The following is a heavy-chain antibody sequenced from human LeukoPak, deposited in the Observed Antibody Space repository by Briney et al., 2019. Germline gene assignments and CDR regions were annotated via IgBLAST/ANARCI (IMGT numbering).Heavy chain of an antibody. J-gene: IGHJ4*02. CDR3: ARHASYVDTAMVTKYNLDY. CDR2: IYPGDSAT. CDR1: GSRFTSYW. D-gene: IGHD5-18*01. V-gene: IGHV5-51*01. Sequence: GAPLKISSKGSGSRFTSYWIGWVRQMPGKGLEWLGIIYPGDSATRFSQSFQGQVTISGDKSISTASLQWGGLQASATPMFYFARHASYVDTAMVTKYNLDYWGQGTLVTVSS.